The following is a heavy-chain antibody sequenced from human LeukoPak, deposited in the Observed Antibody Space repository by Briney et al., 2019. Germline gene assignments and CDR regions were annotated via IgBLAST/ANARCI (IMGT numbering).Heavy chain of an antibody. Sequence: PSETLSLTCTVSGYSISSGYYWGWIRQPPGKGLEWIGSIYHSGSTYYNPSLKSRVTISVDTSKNQFSLRLSSVTAADTAVYYCARDASGRLVLRFLEWLSGGLYYFDYWGQGTLVTVSS. CDR1: GYSISSGYY. CDR2: IYHSGST. J-gene: IGHJ4*02. CDR3: ARDASGRLVLRFLEWLSGGLYYFDY. V-gene: IGHV4-38-2*02. D-gene: IGHD3-3*01.